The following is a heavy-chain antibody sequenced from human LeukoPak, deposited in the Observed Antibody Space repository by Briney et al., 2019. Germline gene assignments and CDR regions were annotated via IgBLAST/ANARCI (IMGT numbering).Heavy chain of an antibody. Sequence: PGGSLRLSCAASGFTFSSYRMHWVRQAPGEGLEWVAVISYDGSNKYYADSVKGRFTISRDNPKNTLYLQMNGLRAEDTAVYYCARVNPLMAPGAFDIWGQGTMVAVSS. CDR1: GFTFSSYR. V-gene: IGHV3-30*03. D-gene: IGHD2-8*01. CDR3: ARVNPLMAPGAFDI. CDR2: ISYDGSNK. J-gene: IGHJ3*02.